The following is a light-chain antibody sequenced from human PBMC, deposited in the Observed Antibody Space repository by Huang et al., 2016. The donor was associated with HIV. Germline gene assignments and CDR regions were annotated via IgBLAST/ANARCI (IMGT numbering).Light chain of an antibody. CDR3: QQHNTWPRT. J-gene: IGKJ1*01. CDR2: AAS. CDR1: QSVGSN. V-gene: IGKV3-15*01. Sequence: EIVMTQSPATLSVSPGERATLSCRASQSVGSNLAWYQQRRGQAPRLLIYAASTRASGIPARCSGSGSGTEFTLTVSSLQSEDCAVYYCQQHNTWPRTFGQGTRV.